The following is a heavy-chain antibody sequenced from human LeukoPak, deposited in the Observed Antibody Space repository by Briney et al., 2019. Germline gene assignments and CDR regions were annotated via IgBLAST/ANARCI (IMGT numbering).Heavy chain of an antibody. J-gene: IGHJ4*02. V-gene: IGHV1-69*08. CDR1: GDTFSSYT. CDR3: ARFFSDYDVY. Sequence: GASVKVSCKASGDTFSSYTISWVRQAPGQGLEWMGRIIPIFGTANYAQKFQGRVTITADKSTSTAYMVLSSLRSEDTAVYYCARFFSDYDVYWGQGTLVTVSS. CDR2: IIPIFGTA. D-gene: IGHD5-12*01.